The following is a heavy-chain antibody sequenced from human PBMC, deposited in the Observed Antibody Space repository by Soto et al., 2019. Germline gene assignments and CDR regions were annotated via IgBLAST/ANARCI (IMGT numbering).Heavy chain of an antibody. CDR2: IWYDGSNK. V-gene: IGHV3-33*01. D-gene: IGHD3-16*02. CDR1: GFIFSSYG. J-gene: IGHJ3*02. Sequence: GGSLRLSCAASGFIFSSYGMHWVRQAPGKGLEWVAVIWYDGSNKYYADSVKGRFTISRDNSKNTLYFQMNSLRAEDTAVYYCASLCDYIWGSYRPDDAFDIWGQGTMVTVSS. CDR3: ASLCDYIWGSYRPDDAFDI.